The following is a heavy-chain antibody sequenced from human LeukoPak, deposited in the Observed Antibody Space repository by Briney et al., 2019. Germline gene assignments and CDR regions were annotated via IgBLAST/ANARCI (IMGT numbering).Heavy chain of an antibody. Sequence: PGGSLRLSCAASGFTFSSYWTHWVRQARGKWLVWVSRINSDGSSTSYADSVKGRFTISRDNAKNTLYLQMNSLRAEDTAVYYCARANYYDSSGYYLYYFDYWGQGTLVTVSS. CDR3: ARANYYDSSGYYLYYFDY. CDR2: INSDGSST. CDR1: GFTFSSYW. D-gene: IGHD3-22*01. J-gene: IGHJ4*02. V-gene: IGHV3-74*01.